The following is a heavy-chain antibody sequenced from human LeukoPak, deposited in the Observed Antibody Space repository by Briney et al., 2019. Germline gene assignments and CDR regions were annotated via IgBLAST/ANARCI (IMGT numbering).Heavy chain of an antibody. D-gene: IGHD6-13*01. J-gene: IGHJ4*02. CDR2: IYHSGST. Sequence: SQTLSLTCTVSGGSISSGGYYWSWIRQPPGKGLEWIGYIYHSGSTYYNPSLKSRVTISVDRSKNQFSLKLSSVTAADTAVYYCASSSVRTGIAAAGTGLFDYWGQGTLVTVSS. CDR3: ASSSVRTGIAAAGTGLFDY. CDR1: GGSISSGGYY. V-gene: IGHV4-30-2*01.